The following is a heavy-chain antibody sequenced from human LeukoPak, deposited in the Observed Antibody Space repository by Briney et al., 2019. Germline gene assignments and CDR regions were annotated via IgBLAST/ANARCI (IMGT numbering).Heavy chain of an antibody. Sequence: SETLSLTCTVSGGSISSYYWSWIRQPPGKGLEWIGYIYYSGSTNYNPSLKSRVTISVDTSKNQFSLKLSSVTAADTAVYYCARERSRNQHFFYWGQGTLVTVSS. J-gene: IGHJ4*02. CDR3: ARERSRNQHFFY. CDR1: GGSISSYY. CDR2: IYYSGST. D-gene: IGHD1-14*01. V-gene: IGHV4-4*08.